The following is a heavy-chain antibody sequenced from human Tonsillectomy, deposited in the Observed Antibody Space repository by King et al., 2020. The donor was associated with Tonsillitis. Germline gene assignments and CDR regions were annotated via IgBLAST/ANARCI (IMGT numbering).Heavy chain of an antibody. J-gene: IGHJ6*02. Sequence: VQLQESGPGLVKPSQTLSLTCTVSGASINSGNYFWSWIRQHPGKGLEWIGYISKNGSAYYNQSVKGRGFISADTSQNQFSLKLNSVTAADTAVYFCARDRHVRLLEGLGEGYYGMDVWGQGSSVTVS. CDR3: ARDRHVRLLEGLGEGYYGMDV. D-gene: IGHD3-3*01. V-gene: IGHV4-31*03. CDR1: GASINSGNYF. CDR2: ISKNGSA.